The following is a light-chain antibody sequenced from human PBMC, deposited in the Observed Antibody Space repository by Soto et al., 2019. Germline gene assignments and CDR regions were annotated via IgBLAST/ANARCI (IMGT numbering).Light chain of an antibody. CDR1: QSISNH. V-gene: IGKV1-6*01. J-gene: IGKJ1*01. CDR3: LQDYNYPPT. CDR2: AAS. Sequence: IQLTHSPSFLSASVGDRVMITCRASQSISNHLNWYQQKPGKAPKLLIFAASSLQSGVPSRFSGSGSGTDFTLTISSLQPEDFATYYCLQDYNYPPTFGQGTKVDIK.